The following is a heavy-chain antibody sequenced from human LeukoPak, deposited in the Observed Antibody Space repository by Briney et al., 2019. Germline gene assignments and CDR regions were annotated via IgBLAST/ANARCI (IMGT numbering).Heavy chain of an antibody. CDR1: GGSISSSSYY. V-gene: IGHV4-39*01. J-gene: IGHJ4*02. CDR2: IYYSGST. Sequence: TETLSLTCTVSGGSISSSSYYWGWIRQPPGKGLEWIGSIYYSGSTYYNPSLKSRVTISVDTSKNQFSLKLSSVTAADTAVYYCARQNTFGGVIVPATDFDYWGQGTLVTVSS. D-gene: IGHD3-16*02. CDR3: ARQNTFGGVIVPATDFDY.